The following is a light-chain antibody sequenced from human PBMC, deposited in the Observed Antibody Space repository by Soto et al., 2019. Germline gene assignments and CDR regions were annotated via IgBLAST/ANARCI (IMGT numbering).Light chain of an antibody. V-gene: IGKV1-16*02. CDR3: QQYKSYPYT. J-gene: IGKJ3*01. Sequence: DIQMTQSPSSLSASVGDRVTITCRASQDISNSLAWFQQKPGKAPKSLIYDASSVQSGVPSKFSGSGSGTDFPLTISSLQPEDFATYYCQQYKSYPYTFGPGTKVDIK. CDR2: DAS. CDR1: QDISNS.